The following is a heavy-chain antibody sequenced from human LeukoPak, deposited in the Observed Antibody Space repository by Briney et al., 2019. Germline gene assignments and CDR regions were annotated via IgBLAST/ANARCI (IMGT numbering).Heavy chain of an antibody. Sequence: GGSLRLSCAASGFTFSSYGMHWVRQAPGKGLEWVAFIRYDGSNKYYADSVKGRFTISRDNSKNTLYLQMNSLRAEDTAVYYCAKDWVGGSGSYYNGNYAFDIWGQGTMVTASS. V-gene: IGHV3-30*02. D-gene: IGHD3-10*01. CDR3: AKDWVGGSGSYYNGNYAFDI. CDR2: IRYDGSNK. CDR1: GFTFSSYG. J-gene: IGHJ3*02.